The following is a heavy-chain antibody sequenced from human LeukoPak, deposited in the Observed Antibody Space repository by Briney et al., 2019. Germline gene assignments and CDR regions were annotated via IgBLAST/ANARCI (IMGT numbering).Heavy chain of an antibody. D-gene: IGHD3-22*01. J-gene: IGHJ4*02. CDR2: IYTSGST. CDR3: ASEGKEYYYDSSGYYYDYHDY. V-gene: IGHV4-61*02. CDR1: GYSISSGYY. Sequence: SETLPLTCIVSGYSISSGYYWGWIRQPAGKGLEWIGRIYTSGSTNYNPSLKSRVTISVDTSKNQFSLKLSSVTAADTAVYYCASEGKEYYYDSSGYYYDYHDYWGQGTLVTVSS.